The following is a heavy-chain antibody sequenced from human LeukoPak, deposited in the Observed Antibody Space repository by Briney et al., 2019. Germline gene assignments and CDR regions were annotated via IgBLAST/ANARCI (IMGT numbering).Heavy chain of an antibody. CDR3: AKGRNDFLTGYYDY. J-gene: IGHJ4*02. Sequence: GGSLRLSCGASGFTFNSYSMNWVRQAPGKGLEWVSYISSSTSRIYYADSVKGRFTISRDNAKNSLYLQMNSLRAEDTAVYYCAKGRNDFLTGYYDYWGQGTLVTVSS. CDR1: GFTFNSYS. D-gene: IGHD3-9*01. CDR2: ISSSTSRI. V-gene: IGHV3-21*05.